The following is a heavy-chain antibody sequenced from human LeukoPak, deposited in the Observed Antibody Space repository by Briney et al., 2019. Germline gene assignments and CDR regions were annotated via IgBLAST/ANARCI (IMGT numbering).Heavy chain of an antibody. V-gene: IGHV5-51*01. CDR1: GYSFTNYW. Sequence: GESLKISCKGSGYSFTNYWTGWVRQVPGKGLEWMGIIYPGDSDTRYSPSFQGQVTISADKSISTAYLQWSSLKASDTAMYYCARSYYYARSGYYFPFDYWGQGTLVTVSS. J-gene: IGHJ4*02. CDR3: ARSYYYARSGYYFPFDY. D-gene: IGHD3-22*01. CDR2: IYPGDSDT.